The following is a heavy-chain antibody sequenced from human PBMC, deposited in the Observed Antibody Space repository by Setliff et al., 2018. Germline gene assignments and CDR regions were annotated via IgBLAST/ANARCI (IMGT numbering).Heavy chain of an antibody. CDR2: IKQDGSEK. V-gene: IGHV3-7*01. J-gene: IGHJ3*02. D-gene: IGHD3-3*01. Sequence: GSLRLSCEASGFTFTSYWMSWVRQAPGKGLGWVANIKQDGSEKYYVDSVKGRFAISRDNAKNSLYLQMNSLRAEDTAMYYCARDATYYDFWSDYSPDAFDIWGQGTMVTVSS. CDR1: GFTFTSYW. CDR3: ARDATYYDFWSDYSPDAFDI.